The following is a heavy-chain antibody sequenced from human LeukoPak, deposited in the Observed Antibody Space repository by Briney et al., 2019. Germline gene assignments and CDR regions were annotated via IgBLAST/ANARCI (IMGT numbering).Heavy chain of an antibody. CDR1: GDSFMHHW. D-gene: IGHD2-8*02. CDR2: IYPGDSST. J-gene: IGHJ3*02. V-gene: IGHV5-51*01. CDR3: ATYSYTGGYSAFDI. Sequence: GESLEIPCKGSGDSFMHHWIGWVRQMPGKGLEWMGIIYPGDSSTQNTPSFQDQVTISVDKSITTAYLQWSSLRASDTAMYYCATYSYTGGYSAFDIWGQAAIAAVSS.